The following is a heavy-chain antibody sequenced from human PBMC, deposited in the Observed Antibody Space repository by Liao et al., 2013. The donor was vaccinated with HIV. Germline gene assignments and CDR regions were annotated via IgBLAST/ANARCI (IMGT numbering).Heavy chain of an antibody. CDR3: ARVTGYSSSRPFDY. J-gene: IGHJ4*02. CDR2: IYYSGST. Sequence: QVQLQESGPGLVKPSETLSLTCTVSGGSISSYYWSWIRQPPGKGLEWIGYIYYSGSTYYNPSLKSRVTISVDTSKNQFSLKLSSVTAADTAVYYCARVTGYSSSRPFDYWGQGTLVTVSS. D-gene: IGHD6-13*01. CDR1: GGSISSYY. V-gene: IGHV4-59*08.